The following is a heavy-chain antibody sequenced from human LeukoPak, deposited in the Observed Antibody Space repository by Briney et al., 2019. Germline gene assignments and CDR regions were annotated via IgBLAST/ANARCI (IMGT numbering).Heavy chain of an antibody. D-gene: IGHD3-10*01. V-gene: IGHV3-30*18. Sequence: PWRSLRLSCAASGFIFSSYGMHWVRQAPGKGLEWVAVMSYDGTNKYYADSVKGRFTISRDNSKNTLYLQMNSLRAEDTAVYYCAKDFGELLYGDTFDIWGQGTMVAASS. CDR2: MSYDGTNK. CDR3: AKDFGELLYGDTFDI. CDR1: GFIFSSYG. J-gene: IGHJ3*02.